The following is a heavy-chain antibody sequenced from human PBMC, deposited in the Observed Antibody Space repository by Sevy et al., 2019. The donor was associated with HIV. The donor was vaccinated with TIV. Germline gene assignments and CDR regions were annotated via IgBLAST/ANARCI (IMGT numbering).Heavy chain of an antibody. Sequence: ASVKVSCKASGYIFTSYGISWVRQAPGQGLEWMGWISGYNGDTNYAEKFQGRVTMTTDTSRSTAYMELRSLRSDDTAVYYCASEGVADHSAHIQYYYYGMDVWGQGTTVTVSS. CDR3: ASEGVADHSAHIQYYYYGMDV. D-gene: IGHD2-8*01. CDR1: GYIFTSYG. CDR2: ISGYNGDT. J-gene: IGHJ6*02. V-gene: IGHV1-18*01.